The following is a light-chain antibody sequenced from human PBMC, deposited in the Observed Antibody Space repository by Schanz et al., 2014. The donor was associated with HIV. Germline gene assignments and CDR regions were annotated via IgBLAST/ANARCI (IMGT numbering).Light chain of an antibody. CDR1: QSVSSY. CDR3: QQYGRSWT. Sequence: EIVLTQSPATLSLSPGERATLSCRASQSVSSYLASYQQKPGQAPRLLIYDASKRATGIPARFSGSGSGTDFTLTISSLEPEDFAVYYCQQYGRSWTFGQGTKVEVK. J-gene: IGKJ1*01. CDR2: DAS. V-gene: IGKV3-11*01.